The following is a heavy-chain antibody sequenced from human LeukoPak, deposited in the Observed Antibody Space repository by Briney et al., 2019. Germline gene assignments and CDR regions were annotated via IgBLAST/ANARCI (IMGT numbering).Heavy chain of an antibody. J-gene: IGHJ4*02. CDR2: ISWNSGSI. V-gene: IGHV3-9*01. D-gene: IGHD5-18*01. CDR3: AKGTYSYGYFY. Sequence: GGSLRLSCAASGFTFDDYAMHWVRQAPGKGLEWVSGISWNSGSIGYADSVKGRFTISRDNAKNSLYLQMNSLRAEDTAVYYCAKGTYSYGYFYWGQGTLVTVSS. CDR1: GFTFDDYA.